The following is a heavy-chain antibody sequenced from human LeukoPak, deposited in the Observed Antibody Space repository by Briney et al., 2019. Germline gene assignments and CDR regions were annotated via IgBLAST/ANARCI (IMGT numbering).Heavy chain of an antibody. CDR2: IYYSGST. CDR1: GGSISSSSYY. V-gene: IGHV4-39*07. J-gene: IGHJ5*02. CDR3: ARTYYDSSGYMNWFDP. Sequence: SETLSLTCTVSGGSISSSSYYWGWIRQPPGKGLEWIGSIYYSGSTYYNPSLKSRVTISVDTSKNQFSLKLSSVTAADTAVYYCARTYYDSSGYMNWFDPWGQGALVTVSS. D-gene: IGHD3-22*01.